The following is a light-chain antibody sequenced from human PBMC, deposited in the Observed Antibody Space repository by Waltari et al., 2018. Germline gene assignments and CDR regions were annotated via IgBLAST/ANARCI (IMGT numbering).Light chain of an antibody. CDR2: DAS. CDR1: ASIASH. J-gene: IGKJ4*01. CDR3: QQGSMWPLT. V-gene: IGKV3-11*01. Sequence: EIVLTQSPATLSLSPGPRATLSCRASASIASHLAWFRQKPGQPPRLLIDDASTRATGIPVRFSGSGFGTDFTLTISSLEPEDFAVYFCQQGSMWPLTFGGGTKVEIK.